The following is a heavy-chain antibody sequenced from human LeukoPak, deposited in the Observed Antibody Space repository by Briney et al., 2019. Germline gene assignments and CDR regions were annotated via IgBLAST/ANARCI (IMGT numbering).Heavy chain of an antibody. CDR1: GGSISSYY. CDR3: AMSEYGGLFFDY. D-gene: IGHD4-23*01. J-gene: IGHJ4*02. V-gene: IGHV4-59*08. Sequence: PSETLSLICTVSGGSISSYYWSWIRQPPGKGLEWIGYISYSGSTNYNPSLKSRVTISVDTSKNQFSLKLSSVTAADTAVYYCAMSEYGGLFFDYWGQGTLVTVSS. CDR2: ISYSGST.